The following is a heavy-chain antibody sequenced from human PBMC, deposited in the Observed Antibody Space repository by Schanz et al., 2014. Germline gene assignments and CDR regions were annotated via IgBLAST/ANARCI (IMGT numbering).Heavy chain of an antibody. V-gene: IGHV1-46*03. CDR3: AGAFDSSGYYFDY. CDR1: GYTFTSYG. D-gene: IGHD3-22*01. J-gene: IGHJ4*02. Sequence: QVQLVQSGAEVKKPGASVKVSCKASGYTFTSYGINWVRQAPGQGLEWMGIINPSGGGTSYALRFQDRVTVTSDTSTSTVYMELSGLRSEDTAVYYCAGAFDSSGYYFDYWGQGTLVTVSS. CDR2: INPSGGGT.